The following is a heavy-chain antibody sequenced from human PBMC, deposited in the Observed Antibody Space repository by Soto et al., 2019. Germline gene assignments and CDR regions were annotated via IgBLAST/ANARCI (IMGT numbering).Heavy chain of an antibody. J-gene: IGHJ6*02. Sequence: QVQLVQSGAEVKKPGSSVKVSCKASGGTFSSYAISWVRQAPGQGLGWMGGIIPIFGTPNYAQKFQGRVTITAYESTSTAYMELSSLRSKVTAVYYCARDGIRAGTPPVAFGMDVWVQGTTVTGSS. D-gene: IGHD1-7*01. CDR1: GGTFSSYA. CDR2: IIPIFGTP. CDR3: ARDGIRAGTPPVAFGMDV. V-gene: IGHV1-69*01.